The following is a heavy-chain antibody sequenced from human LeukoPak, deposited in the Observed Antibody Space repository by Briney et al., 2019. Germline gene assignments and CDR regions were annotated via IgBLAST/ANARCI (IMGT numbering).Heavy chain of an antibody. CDR2: VFHSGNT. CDR3: ARGLPGRDAFDV. Sequence: SETLSLTCTVSGGSISSFYWNWIRQPPGKGLEWVGYVFHSGNTNYNPSLGSRVTISEDTSKNQFSLNLNSLTAADTAVYYCARGLPGRDAFDVWGQGTVVTVSS. V-gene: IGHV4-59*13. CDR1: GGSISSFY. J-gene: IGHJ3*01. D-gene: IGHD3-16*01.